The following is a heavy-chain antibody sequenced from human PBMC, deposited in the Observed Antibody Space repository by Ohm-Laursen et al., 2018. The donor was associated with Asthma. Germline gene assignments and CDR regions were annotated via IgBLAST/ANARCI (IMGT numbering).Heavy chain of an antibody. V-gene: IGHV3-48*01. CDR3: ARERELTTVTTLDP. CDR2: ISSSSSTI. CDR1: GFIVSTKF. Sequence: SLRLSCAASGFIVSTKFMIWVRQAPGKGLEWVSYISSSSSTIYYADSVKGRFTISRDNAKNSLYLQMNSLRAEDTAVYYCARERELTTVTTLDPWGQGTQVTVSS. D-gene: IGHD4-17*01. J-gene: IGHJ5*02.